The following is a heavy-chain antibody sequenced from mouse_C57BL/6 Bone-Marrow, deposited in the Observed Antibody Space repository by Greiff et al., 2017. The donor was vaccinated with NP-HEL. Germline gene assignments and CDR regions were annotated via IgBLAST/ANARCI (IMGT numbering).Heavy chain of an antibody. J-gene: IGHJ2*01. CDR1: GFTFTDYY. D-gene: IGHD4-1*01. CDR2: ISNGGGST. Sequence: EVHLVESGGGLVQPGGSLKLSCAASGFTFTDYYMYWVRQTPEKRLEWVAYISNGGGSTYYPDTVKGRFTISRNNAKNTLYLQMSRLKSEDAAMYYCARGGLGPYYDYWGQGTTLTVSS. CDR3: ARGGLGPYYDY. V-gene: IGHV5-12*01.